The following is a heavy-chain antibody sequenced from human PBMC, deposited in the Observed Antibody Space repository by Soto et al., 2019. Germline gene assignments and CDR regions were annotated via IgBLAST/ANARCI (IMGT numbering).Heavy chain of an antibody. CDR2: IPYNDVA. V-gene: IGHV4-30-4*01. CDR1: GDSISSGDYY. Sequence: QVQLQESGPGLVKPSQTLSLTCTVSGDSISSGDYYWSWIRQPPGKGLAWIGYIPYNDVAYYNPSLKSRVSISEDTSKNQFSLRLDSVTAADTAVYFCARGALFGFGESLKDHFGPWGQGTLVTVPS. CDR3: ARGALFGFGESLKDHFGP. J-gene: IGHJ5*02. D-gene: IGHD3-10*01.